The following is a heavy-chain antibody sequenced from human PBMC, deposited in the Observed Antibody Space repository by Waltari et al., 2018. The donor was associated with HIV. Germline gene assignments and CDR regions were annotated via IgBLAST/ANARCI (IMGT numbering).Heavy chain of an antibody. Sequence: QVHLQESGPGLVKPSETLSLTCTVSGGSISTSSYYWGWLRRPPGKGLEWIGSIYDSETSYYNPSLKSRVTMSLDTSRNQFSLKLNSVTAADTAVYYCASDDREYCNDSSCWSFDPWGPGTLVTVSS. CDR1: GGSISTSSYY. CDR3: ASDDREYCNDSSCWSFDP. V-gene: IGHV4-39*01. CDR2: IYDSETS. D-gene: IGHD3-22*01. J-gene: IGHJ5*02.